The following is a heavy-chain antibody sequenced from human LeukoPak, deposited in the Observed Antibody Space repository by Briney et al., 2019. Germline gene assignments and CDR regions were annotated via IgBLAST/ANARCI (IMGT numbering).Heavy chain of an antibody. CDR3: ARDDWGFDY. CDR1: GFTFSSSW. CDR2: IKQAGGEL. Sequence: GGSLRLSCAASGFTFSSSWMSWVRQSPGRGLEWVANIKQAGGELYYVDSVKGRFTISRDNAKNSLYLQMNSLRAEDTAVYYCARDDWGFDYWGQGTLVTVSS. J-gene: IGHJ4*02. V-gene: IGHV3-7*05. D-gene: IGHD3-9*01.